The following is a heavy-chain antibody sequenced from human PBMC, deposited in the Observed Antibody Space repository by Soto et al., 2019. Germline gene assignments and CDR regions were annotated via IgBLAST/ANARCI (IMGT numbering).Heavy chain of an antibody. Sequence: SETLSLTCAVSGGSISGSYWWTWVRQPPGKGLEWIGEIWHSGNSNYNPSLKSRVTISVDKSKSQFSLNLTSVTAADTAVYFCARGSKATYSHSRIYYGTDWLDTWGPGVLVTVSS. CDR2: IWHSGNS. D-gene: IGHD3-10*01. V-gene: IGHV4-4*02. J-gene: IGHJ5*02. CDR1: GGSISGSYW. CDR3: ARGSKATYSHSRIYYGTDWLDT.